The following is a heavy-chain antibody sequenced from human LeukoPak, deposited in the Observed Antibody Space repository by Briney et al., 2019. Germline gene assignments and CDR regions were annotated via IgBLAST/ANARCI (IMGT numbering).Heavy chain of an antibody. CDR3: ARETYYYDSSGYPTVDY. CDR2: ISSSSSYI. J-gene: IGHJ4*02. D-gene: IGHD3-22*01. CDR1: GFTFSSYS. V-gene: IGHV3-21*01. Sequence: GGSLRLSCAASGFTFSSYSMNWVRQAPGKGLEWVSSISSSSSYIYYADSVKGRFTISRDNAKNSLYLQMNSLRAGDTAVYYCARETYYYDSSGYPTVDYWGQGTLVTVSS.